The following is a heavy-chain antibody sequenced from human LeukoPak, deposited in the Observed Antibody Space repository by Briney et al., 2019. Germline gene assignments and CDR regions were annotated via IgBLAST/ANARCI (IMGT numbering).Heavy chain of an antibody. J-gene: IGHJ4*02. V-gene: IGHV4-61*01. D-gene: IGHD1-26*01. CDR2: INHSGST. CDR3: ALARSFPYERDFDY. CDR1: GGSVSSGSYY. Sequence: PSETLSLTCSVSGGSVSSGSYYWSWIRQPPGKGLEWIGEINHSGSTNYNPSLKSRVTISVDTSKNQFSLKLSSVTAADTAVYYCALARSFPYERDFDYWGQGTLVTVSS.